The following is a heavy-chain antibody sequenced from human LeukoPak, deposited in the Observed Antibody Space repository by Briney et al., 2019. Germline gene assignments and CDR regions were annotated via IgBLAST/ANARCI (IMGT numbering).Heavy chain of an antibody. V-gene: IGHV3-30*18. Sequence: SGGSLRLSCAASGFTFSSYGMHWVRQAPGKGLEWVAVISYDGSNKYYADSVKGRFTISRDNSKNTLYLQMNSLRAEDTAVYYCAKSITIFSLWVGLFDYWGQGTLVTVSS. J-gene: IGHJ4*02. D-gene: IGHD3-9*01. CDR2: ISYDGSNK. CDR3: AKSITIFSLWVGLFDY. CDR1: GFTFSSYG.